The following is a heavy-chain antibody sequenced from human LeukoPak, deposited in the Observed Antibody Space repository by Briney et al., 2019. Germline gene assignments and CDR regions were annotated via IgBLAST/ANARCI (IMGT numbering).Heavy chain of an antibody. CDR2: INPNSGNT. Sequence: GASVKVSCKASGYTFSSYYMHWVRQAPGQGLEWMGIINPNSGNTNYDQKFQGRVTMTRNTSISTAYMELSSLRSEDTAVYYCAREVDILTVTYAFDIWGQGTMVTVSS. CDR3: AREVDILTVTYAFDI. CDR1: GYTFSSYY. J-gene: IGHJ3*02. V-gene: IGHV1-46*01. D-gene: IGHD3-9*01.